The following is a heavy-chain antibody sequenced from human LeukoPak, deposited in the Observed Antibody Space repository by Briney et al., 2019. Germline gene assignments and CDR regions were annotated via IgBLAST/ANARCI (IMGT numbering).Heavy chain of an antibody. CDR2: IQQDGSAK. CDR1: GFTFSTSW. Sequence: PGGSLRLCCAASGFTFSTSWMSWVRQAPGKGLEWVANIQQDGSAKYYVDSVKGRFTISRDNAKNSLYLQMNSLRAEDTAVYYCARFSLYDNSGYYSWLFDFWGQGTLVTVSS. V-gene: IGHV3-7*01. CDR3: ARFSLYDNSGYYSWLFDF. D-gene: IGHD3-22*01. J-gene: IGHJ4*02.